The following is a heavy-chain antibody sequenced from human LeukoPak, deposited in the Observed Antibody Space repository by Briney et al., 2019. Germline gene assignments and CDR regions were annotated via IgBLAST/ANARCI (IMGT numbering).Heavy chain of an antibody. Sequence: ASVKASCKASGYTFTGYYMHWVRQAPGQGLEWMGRINPNSGGTNYAQKFQGRVTMTRDTSISTAYMELSRLRSDDTAVYYCARGTYYYESSGYFDYWGQGTLVTVSS. CDR2: INPNSGGT. J-gene: IGHJ4*02. CDR1: GYTFTGYY. V-gene: IGHV1-2*06. D-gene: IGHD3-22*01. CDR3: ARGTYYYESSGYFDY.